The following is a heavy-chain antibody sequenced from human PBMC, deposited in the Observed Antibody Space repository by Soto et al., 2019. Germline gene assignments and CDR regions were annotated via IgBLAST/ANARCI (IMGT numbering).Heavy chain of an antibody. D-gene: IGHD2-15*01. CDR1: GGSISSSNW. CDR2: IYHSGST. V-gene: IGHV4-4*02. Sequence: QVQLQESGPGLVKPSGTLSLTCAVSGGSISSSNWWSWVRQPPGKGLEWIGEIYHSGSTNYNPSLKSRVTISVDTSKNQFSLKLSSVTAADTAVYYCAREERYCSGGSCDRTFEDWGQGTLVTVSS. J-gene: IGHJ4*02. CDR3: AREERYCSGGSCDRTFED.